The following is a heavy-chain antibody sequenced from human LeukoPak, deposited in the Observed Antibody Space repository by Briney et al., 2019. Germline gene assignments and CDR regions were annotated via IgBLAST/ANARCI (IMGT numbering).Heavy chain of an antibody. Sequence: SETLSLTCTVSGGSISSSSYYWGWIRQPPGKGLEWIGSIYYSGSTYYNPSLKSRVTISVDTSKNQFSLKLSSVTAADTAVYYCARTPDILTGYQDYFDYWGQGTLVTVSS. CDR2: IYYSGST. V-gene: IGHV4-39*07. J-gene: IGHJ4*02. CDR3: ARTPDILTGYQDYFDY. D-gene: IGHD3-9*01. CDR1: GGSISSSSYY.